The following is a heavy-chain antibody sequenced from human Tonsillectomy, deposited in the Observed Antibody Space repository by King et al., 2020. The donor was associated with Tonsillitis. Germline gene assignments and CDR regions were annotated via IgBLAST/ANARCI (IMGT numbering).Heavy chain of an antibody. CDR1: GYTFTSYD. Sequence: VQLVQSGAEVKKPGASVKVSCKASGYTFTSYDINWVRQATGQGLEWMGWMNPNSGNTGYAQKFQGRVSMTRNSSISTAYMELSSVRSEDTAVYYCARGHTTMVSRGYYYYGLDVWGQGTTVTVSS. J-gene: IGHJ6*02. D-gene: IGHD3-10*01. CDR3: ARGHTTMVSRGYYYYGLDV. CDR2: MNPNSGNT. V-gene: IGHV1-8*01.